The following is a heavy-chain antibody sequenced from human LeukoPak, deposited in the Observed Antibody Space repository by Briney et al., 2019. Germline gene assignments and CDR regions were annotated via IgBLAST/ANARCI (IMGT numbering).Heavy chain of an antibody. J-gene: IGHJ4*02. CDR1: GFTFSDYH. Sequence: GGSLRLSCAASGFTFSDYHMSWIRQAPGKGLEWISYMSHSGTTVHYTDSVKGRFTISRDNAKNSLFLQMNSLRTEDTAVYYCARGGSGWVHFWGQGTLVTVSS. CDR3: ARGGSGWVHF. CDR2: MSHSGTTV. D-gene: IGHD6-25*01. V-gene: IGHV3-11*04.